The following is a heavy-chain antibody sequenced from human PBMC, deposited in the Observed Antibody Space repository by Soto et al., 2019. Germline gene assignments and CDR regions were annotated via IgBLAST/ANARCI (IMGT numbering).Heavy chain of an antibody. CDR3: ARGYGDYQFVDY. CDR1: GFTFSSYG. Sequence: QVQLVESGGGVVQPGRSLRLSCAASGFTFSSYGMHWVRQAPGKGLEWVAVIWYDGSNKYYADSVKGRFTISRDNSKNTLYLQMNSLRAEDTAVYYCARGYGDYQFVDYCGHGPLVTVSS. V-gene: IGHV3-33*01. CDR2: IWYDGSNK. D-gene: IGHD4-17*01. J-gene: IGHJ4*01.